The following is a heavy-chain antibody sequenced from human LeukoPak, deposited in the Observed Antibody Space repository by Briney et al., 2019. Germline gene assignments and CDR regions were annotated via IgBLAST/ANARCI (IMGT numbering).Heavy chain of an antibody. CDR1: GGSVSSGDHN. V-gene: IGHV4-31*03. J-gene: IGHJ6*02. CDR2: IYYSGST. CDR3: ARGGDYCGLDV. Sequence: ASQTLSLTCTVSGGSVSSGDHNWSWIRQHPGKGLEWIGYIYYSGSTYYNPSLKSRVSVSLDTSKNQFSLKLTSVTHADTAVYYCARGGDYCGLDVWGQGTTVTVSS.